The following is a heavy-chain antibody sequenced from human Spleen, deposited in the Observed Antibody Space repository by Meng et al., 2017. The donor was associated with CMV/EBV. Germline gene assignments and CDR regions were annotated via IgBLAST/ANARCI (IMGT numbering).Heavy chain of an antibody. CDR3: AKDIASGTYPPNWFDP. CDR2: ISTTSSLI. V-gene: IGHV3-21*06. J-gene: IGHJ5*02. D-gene: IGHD1-26*01. Sequence: GESLKISCAASGFTFSSYSMNWVRQAPGKGLEWVASISTTSSLIYYADSVRGRFTVSRDNAKNSLDLQMNSLRPEDTAVYYCAKDIASGTYPPNWFDPWGQGTLVTVSS. CDR1: GFTFSSYS.